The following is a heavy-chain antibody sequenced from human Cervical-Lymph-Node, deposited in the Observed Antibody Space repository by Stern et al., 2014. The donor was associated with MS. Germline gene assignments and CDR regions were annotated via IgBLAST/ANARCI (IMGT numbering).Heavy chain of an antibody. CDR3: AREYGGCSSTSCTKYYYYYYGMDV. V-gene: IGHV1-8*01. CDR1: GYTFTSYD. Sequence: QVQLGQSGAEVKKPGASVKVSCKASGYTFTSYDINCVRQATGQGLEWMGWMNPNSGNTGYAQKFQGRVTMTRNTSISTAYMELSSLRSEDTAVYYCAREYGGCSSTSCTKYYYYYYGMDVWGQGTTVTVSS. CDR2: MNPNSGNT. D-gene: IGHD2-2*01. J-gene: IGHJ6*02.